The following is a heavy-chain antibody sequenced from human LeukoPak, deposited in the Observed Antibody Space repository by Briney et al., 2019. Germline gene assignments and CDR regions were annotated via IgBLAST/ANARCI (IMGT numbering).Heavy chain of an antibody. CDR1: GFTFGDYA. D-gene: IGHD2-2*01. J-gene: IGHJ4*02. Sequence: PGGSLRLSCTASGFTFGDYAMSLVRQAPWKGLEWVGFIRSKAYGGTPEYAASVKGRFAISRDDSKTIAYLQMNSLKTEDTAVYYCTRIGTSGGEFDYWGQGTLVTVSS. V-gene: IGHV3-49*04. CDR3: TRIGTSGGEFDY. CDR2: IRSKAYGGTP.